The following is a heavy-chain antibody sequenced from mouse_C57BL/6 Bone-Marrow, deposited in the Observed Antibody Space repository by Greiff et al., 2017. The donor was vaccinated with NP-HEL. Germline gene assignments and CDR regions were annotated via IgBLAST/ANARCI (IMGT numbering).Heavy chain of an antibody. V-gene: IGHV1-5*01. CDR3: TLSTMVTTGYFDV. D-gene: IGHD2-2*01. CDR1: GYTFTSSW. J-gene: IGHJ1*03. Sequence: EVKLMESGTVLARPGASVKMSCKTSGYTFTSSWMHWVKQRPGQGLEWIGAIYPGNSDTSYNQKFKGKAKLTAVTSASTAYMALSSLTNEDSAVYYCTLSTMVTTGYFDVWGTGTTVTVSS. CDR2: IYPGNSDT.